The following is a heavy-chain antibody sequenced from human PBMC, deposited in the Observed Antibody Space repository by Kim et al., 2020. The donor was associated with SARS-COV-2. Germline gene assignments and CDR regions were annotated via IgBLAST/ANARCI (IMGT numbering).Heavy chain of an antibody. Sequence: ASVKVSCKASGYTFTSYAMHWVRQAPGQRLEWMGWINAGSGNTKYSQKFQDRVTITRDTSASTAYMELSSLRSEDTAVYYCARGPGVATAGLWGQGTLVTVSS. CDR2: INAGSGNT. J-gene: IGHJ4*02. CDR3: ARGPGVATAGL. V-gene: IGHV1-3*01. D-gene: IGHD6-13*01. CDR1: GYTFTSYA.